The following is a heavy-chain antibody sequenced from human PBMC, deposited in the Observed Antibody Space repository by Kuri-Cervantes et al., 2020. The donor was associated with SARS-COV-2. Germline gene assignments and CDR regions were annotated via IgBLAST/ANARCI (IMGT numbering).Heavy chain of an antibody. CDR2: IWYDGSNK. CDR1: GFTFSSYG. J-gene: IGHJ6*02. V-gene: IGHV3-33*08. CDR3: AREPSGDGDYYYYYGMDV. Sequence: GESLKISCAASGFTFSSYGMHWVRQAPGKGLEWVAVIWYDGSNKYYADSVKGRFTISRDNSKNTLYLQMNGLRAEDTAVYYCAREPSGDGDYYYYYGMDVWGQGTTVTVSS. D-gene: IGHD3-10*01.